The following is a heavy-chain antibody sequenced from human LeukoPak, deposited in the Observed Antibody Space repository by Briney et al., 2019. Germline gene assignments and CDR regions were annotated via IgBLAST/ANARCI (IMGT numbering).Heavy chain of an antibody. CDR2: ISYDGSNK. CDR3: ARVGYDFWSGHYYYYGMDV. J-gene: IGHJ6*02. V-gene: IGHV3-30-3*01. Sequence: GGSLRLSCAASGFTFSSYAMHWVRQAPGKGLEWVAVISYDGSNKYYADSVKGRFTISRDNSKNTLYLQMNSLRAEDTAVYYCARVGYDFWSGHYYYYGMDVWGQGTTVTVSS. D-gene: IGHD3-3*01. CDR1: GFTFSSYA.